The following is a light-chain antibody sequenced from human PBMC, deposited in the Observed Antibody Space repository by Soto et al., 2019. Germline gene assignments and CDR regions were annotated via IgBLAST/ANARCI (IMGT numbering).Light chain of an antibody. CDR2: KAS. J-gene: IGKJ3*01. V-gene: IGKV1-5*03. CDR1: QNIDTY. CDR3: QHYATSFFS. Sequence: DIRMTQSHATLSASVGDRVTISCRASQNIDTYLAWYQKKPGKAPKPLIYKASNLDSGVPTRFSGSGSGTEFTLTISSLQPDDVATYYCQHYATSFFSFGPGTTVDLK.